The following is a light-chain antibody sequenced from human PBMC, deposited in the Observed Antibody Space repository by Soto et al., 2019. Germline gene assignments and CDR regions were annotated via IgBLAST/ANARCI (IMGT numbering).Light chain of an antibody. CDR3: LQYDSYPYS. J-gene: IGKJ2*01. CDR1: QSISSW. CDR2: DAS. Sequence: DIQMTQSPSTLSASVGDRVTITCRASQSISSWLAWYQQKPGKAPKLLIYDASNLQTGVPRRFSGSQTGTEFTLTISGLQPDDYASYFCLQYDSYPYSFGQGTKVDIK. V-gene: IGKV1-5*01.